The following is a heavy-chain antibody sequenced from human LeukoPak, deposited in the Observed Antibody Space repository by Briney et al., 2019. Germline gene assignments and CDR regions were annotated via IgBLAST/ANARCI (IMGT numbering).Heavy chain of an antibody. J-gene: IGHJ4*02. CDR1: GGSISNYY. CDR2: IYYSGST. V-gene: IGHV4-59*08. D-gene: IGHD2/OR15-2a*01. Sequence: SETLSLTCTVSGGSISNYYWTWIRQPPGKGLEWIGYIYYSGSTNDNPSLKSRVTMSVDTSKNQFSLKLSSLTAADTAVYYCARRRAVPGFYYFDYWGQGTLVTVSS. CDR3: ARRRAVPGFYYFDY.